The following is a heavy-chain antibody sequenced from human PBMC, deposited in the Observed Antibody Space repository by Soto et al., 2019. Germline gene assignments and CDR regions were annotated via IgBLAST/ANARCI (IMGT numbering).Heavy chain of an antibody. CDR2: ISGSGGIT. CDR3: AKDRRISQFDY. D-gene: IGHD6-6*01. V-gene: IGHV3-23*01. Sequence: GGSLRLSCAASGFTFSSYAMSCVRQAPWKGLEWVSAISGSGGITYYADSVKGRFTISSDNAKNTLYLQMNSPRAEDTAVYYCAKDRRISQFDYLGQGTMVTVSS. J-gene: IGHJ4*02. CDR1: GFTFSSYA.